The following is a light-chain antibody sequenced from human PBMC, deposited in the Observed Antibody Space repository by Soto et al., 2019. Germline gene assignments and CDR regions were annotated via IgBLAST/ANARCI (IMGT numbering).Light chain of an antibody. Sequence: EIVLTQSPGTLSLSPGERATLSCRASQSVSSIYLAWYQQKPGQAPRLLIYGASSRATGILDRFSGSGSETDFTLTISRLEPEDFAVYYCQQYGSLSVTFGQGTKVEIK. V-gene: IGKV3-20*01. CDR3: QQYGSLSVT. CDR2: GAS. J-gene: IGKJ1*01. CDR1: QSVSSIY.